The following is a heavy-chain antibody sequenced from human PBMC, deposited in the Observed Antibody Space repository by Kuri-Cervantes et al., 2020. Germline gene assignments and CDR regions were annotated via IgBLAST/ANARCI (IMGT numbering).Heavy chain of an antibody. CDR3: VLDPERDGLNFDY. Sequence: GSLRLSCTVSGGSISSYYWSWIRQPAGKGLEWIGRIYTSGSTNYNPSLKSRVTISVDTSKNQFSLKLSSVTAADTAVYYCVLDPERDGLNFDYWGQGILVTVSS. J-gene: IGHJ4*02. D-gene: IGHD3/OR15-3a*01. CDR1: GGSISSYY. CDR2: IYTSGST. V-gene: IGHV4-4*07.